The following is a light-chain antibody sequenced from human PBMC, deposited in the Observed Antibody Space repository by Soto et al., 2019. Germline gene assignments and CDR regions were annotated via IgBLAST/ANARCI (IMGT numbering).Light chain of an antibody. CDR3: SSYTSSSTYV. CDR2: DVS. CDR1: SSDVGNSNG. J-gene: IGLJ1*01. Sequence: QPVLTQPPSVSGSPGQSVAISCTGTSSDVGNSNGVSWYQQPPGTAPKLMIYDVSNRPSGVPDRFSGSKSGNTASLTISGLQAEDEADYYCSSYTSSSTYVFGTGTKLTVL. V-gene: IGLV2-18*02.